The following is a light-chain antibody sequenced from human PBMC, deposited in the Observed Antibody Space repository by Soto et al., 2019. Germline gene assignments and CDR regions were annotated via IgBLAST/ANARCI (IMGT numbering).Light chain of an antibody. CDR1: QGISNS. J-gene: IGKJ1*01. CDR2: AAS. CDR3: QKYNSAPRT. Sequence: DIQMTQSPSSLSASVGDRVTITCRASQGISNSFAWYQQKPAKVPKLLIYAASTLQSGVPSRFSGSGSGTDFTLTISSLQPEEVATYDCQKYNSAPRTFGQGTKVEIK. V-gene: IGKV1-27*01.